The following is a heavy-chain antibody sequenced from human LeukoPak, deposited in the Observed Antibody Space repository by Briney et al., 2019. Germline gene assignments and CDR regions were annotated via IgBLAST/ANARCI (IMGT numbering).Heavy chain of an antibody. CDR3: AKAPVRFLEWLFSN. D-gene: IGHD3-3*01. CDR1: GFTFSSYA. CDR2: ISGSGGST. V-gene: IGHV3-23*01. Sequence: GGSLRLSCAASGFTFSSYAMSWVRQAPGKGLEWVSAISGSGGSTYYADSVKGRFTISRDNSKNTQYLQMNSLRAEDTAVYYCAKAPVRFLEWLFSNWGQGTLVTVSS. J-gene: IGHJ4*02.